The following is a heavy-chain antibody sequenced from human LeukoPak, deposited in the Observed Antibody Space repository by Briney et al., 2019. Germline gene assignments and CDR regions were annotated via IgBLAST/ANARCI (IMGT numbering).Heavy chain of an antibody. V-gene: IGHV4-59*01. J-gene: IGHJ4*02. D-gene: IGHD3-22*01. CDR1: GGSISSYY. CDR3: AVYYYDSSGYSLFDY. Sequence: SETLSLTCTVSGGSISSYYWSWIRQPPGKGLEWIGYIYYSGSTNYNPSLKSRVTVSVDTSKNQFSLKLSSVTAADTAVYYCAVYYYDSSGYSLFDYWGQGTLVTVSS. CDR2: IYYSGST.